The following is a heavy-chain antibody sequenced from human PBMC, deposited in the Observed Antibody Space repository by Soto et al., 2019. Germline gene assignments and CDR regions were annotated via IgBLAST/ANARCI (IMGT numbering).Heavy chain of an antibody. J-gene: IGHJ6*02. D-gene: IGHD2-15*01. CDR3: AKHPKGSCYDCYYYYGMDV. CDR1: GFTFSSYA. Sequence: GGSLRLSCAASGFTFSSYAMSWVRQAPGKGLEWVSAISGSGGSTYYADSVKGRFTISRDNSKNTLYLQMNSLRAEDTAVYYCAKHPKGSCYDCYYYYGMDVWGQGTTGTVSS. V-gene: IGHV3-23*01. CDR2: ISGSGGST.